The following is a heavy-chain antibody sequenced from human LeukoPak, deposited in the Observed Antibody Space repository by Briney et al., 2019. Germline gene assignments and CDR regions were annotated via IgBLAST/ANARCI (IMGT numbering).Heavy chain of an antibody. D-gene: IGHD1-7*01. Sequence: PGGSLRLSCAASGFTFSSYSMNWVRQAPGKGLEWVSSISSSSSYIYYADSVKGRFTISRDNAKNSLYLQMNSLRAEDTAVYYCARFAEDWNYGVLDYWGQGTLVIVSS. CDR3: ARFAEDWNYGVLDY. V-gene: IGHV3-21*01. J-gene: IGHJ4*02. CDR1: GFTFSSYS. CDR2: ISSSSSYI.